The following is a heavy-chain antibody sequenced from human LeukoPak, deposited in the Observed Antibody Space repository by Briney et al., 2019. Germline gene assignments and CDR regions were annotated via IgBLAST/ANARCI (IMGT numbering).Heavy chain of an antibody. Sequence: SETLSLTCAVFGGSFSGYYWTWVRQAPGRGGGWSGEINESGTTDYNASLNNRVTISVDTSKNQFSLKLTSLTAADTAVFYCARALMTLVRGVPRTTWFHPWGQGTLVTVSS. CDR2: INESGTT. D-gene: IGHD3-10*01. J-gene: IGHJ5*02. CDR3: ARALMTLVRGVPRTTWFHP. V-gene: IGHV4-34*01. CDR1: GGSFSGYY.